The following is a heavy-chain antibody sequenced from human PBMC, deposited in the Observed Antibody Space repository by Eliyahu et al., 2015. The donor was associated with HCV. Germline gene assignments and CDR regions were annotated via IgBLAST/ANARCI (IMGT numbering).Heavy chain of an antibody. J-gene: IGHJ4*02. CDR3: ARHLCSGGTCYSIRAFDY. CDR1: GYIFTNYW. V-gene: IGHV5-10-1*03. Sequence: EVHLVQSGAXVXEPGEXLRISCKGSGYIFTNYWISWVRQMPGKGLEWXGSIDPSDSYTDSSPSFQGRVTVSADKSISTAYLRWNSLKASDTAVYYCARHLCSGGTCYSIRAFDYWGQGTLVTVSS. D-gene: IGHD2-15*01. CDR2: IDPSDSYT.